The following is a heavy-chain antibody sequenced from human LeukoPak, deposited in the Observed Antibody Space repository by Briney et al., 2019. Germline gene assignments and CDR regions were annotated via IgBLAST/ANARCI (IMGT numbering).Heavy chain of an antibody. Sequence: SVKVSCKASGGTFSSYAISWVRQAPGQGLEWMGGIIPIFGTANYAQKFQGRVTITTDESTSTAYMELSSLRSKDTAVYYCASGTGYSSSWNFDYWGQGALVTVSS. CDR1: GGTFSSYA. CDR3: ASGTGYSSSWNFDY. CDR2: IIPIFGTA. J-gene: IGHJ4*02. V-gene: IGHV1-69*05. D-gene: IGHD6-13*01.